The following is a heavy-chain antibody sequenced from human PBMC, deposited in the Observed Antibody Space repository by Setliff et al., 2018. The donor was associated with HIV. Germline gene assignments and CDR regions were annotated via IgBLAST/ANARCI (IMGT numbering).Heavy chain of an antibody. CDR1: GYTFTSYG. Sequence: GASVKVSCKASGYTFTSYGLSWVRQAPGQGLEWMGWISDYNSNTEYSQNFQGRVTITTETSATTAFMELSNLKSEDTAMYYCARSVVVYGGDSVPFDIWGPGTLVTVSS. J-gene: IGHJ3*02. CDR2: ISDYNSNT. CDR3: ARSVVVYGGDSVPFDI. V-gene: IGHV1-18*01. D-gene: IGHD2-21*02.